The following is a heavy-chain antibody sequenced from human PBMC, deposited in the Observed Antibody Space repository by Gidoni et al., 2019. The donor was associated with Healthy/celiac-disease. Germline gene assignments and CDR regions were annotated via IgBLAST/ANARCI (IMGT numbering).Heavy chain of an antibody. CDR1: GFTFSSYD. CDR2: IGTAGDT. Sequence: EVQLVESGGGLVQPGGSLRLSCAASGFTFSSYDMHWVRQATGKGLEWVSAIGTAGDTYYPGSVKGRFTISRENAKNSLYLQMNSLRAGDTAVYYCARARYSNYRYFDLWGRGHPGHCLL. D-gene: IGHD4-4*01. V-gene: IGHV3-13*04. J-gene: IGHJ2*01. CDR3: ARARYSNYRYFDL.